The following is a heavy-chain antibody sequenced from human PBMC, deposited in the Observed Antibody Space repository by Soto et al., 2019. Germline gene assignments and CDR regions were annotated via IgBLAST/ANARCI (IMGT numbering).Heavy chain of an antibody. CDR3: ARGGIAAAEGTSSRYYYYGMDV. CDR2: ISCSSSYI. CDR1: GFTFSSYS. J-gene: IGHJ6*02. D-gene: IGHD6-13*01. V-gene: IGHV3-21*01. Sequence: PGGSLRLSCAASGFTFSSYSMNWVRQAPGKGLEWVSSISCSSSYIYYADSVKGRFTISRDNAKNSLYLQMNSLRAEDTAVYYCARGGIAAAEGTSSRYYYYGMDVWGQGTTVTVSS.